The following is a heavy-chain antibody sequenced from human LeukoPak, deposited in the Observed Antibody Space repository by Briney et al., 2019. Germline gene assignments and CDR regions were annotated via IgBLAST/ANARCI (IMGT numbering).Heavy chain of an antibody. J-gene: IGHJ4*02. CDR3: ARGPRGSLDY. CDR2: IIPMLGIV. D-gene: IGHD3-10*01. Sequence: SVKVSCKASGGTFSSFGITWVRQAPGQGLEWMGRIIPMLGIVNYAQRFQGRVTITADKSTNTAYMELSSLRSEDTAVFYCARGPRGSLDYWGQGTLVTVSS. CDR1: GGTFSSFG. V-gene: IGHV1-69*04.